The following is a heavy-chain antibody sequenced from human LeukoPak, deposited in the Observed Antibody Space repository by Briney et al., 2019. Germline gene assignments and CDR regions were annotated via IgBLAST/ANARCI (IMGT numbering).Heavy chain of an antibody. CDR2: ISSDSSYI. D-gene: IGHD4-17*01. Sequence: GGSLRLSCAASGFTFNTYTMNWVRQAPGKGLEWVSSISSDSSYIYYTDAVHGRFTVSRDNAKYSLYLQMNSLRADYTAVYYCVRGSYGAYDYWGQGSLVTVSS. J-gene: IGHJ4*02. CDR1: GFTFNTYT. V-gene: IGHV3-21*06. CDR3: VRGSYGAYDY.